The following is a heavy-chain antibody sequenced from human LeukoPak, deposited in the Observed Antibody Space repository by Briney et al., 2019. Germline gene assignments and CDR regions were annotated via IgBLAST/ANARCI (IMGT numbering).Heavy chain of an antibody. CDR1: GGSISSSSYY. V-gene: IGHV4-39*07. Sequence: SETLFLTCTVSGGSISSSSYYWGWIRQPPGKGLEWIASIYYNGSTYYNPSLKSRVTISVDTSKNQFSLKLSSVTAADTAVYYCARDLGVEISWVPPFDYWGQGTLVTVSS. D-gene: IGHD6-13*01. CDR3: ARDLGVEISWVPPFDY. J-gene: IGHJ4*02. CDR2: IYYNGST.